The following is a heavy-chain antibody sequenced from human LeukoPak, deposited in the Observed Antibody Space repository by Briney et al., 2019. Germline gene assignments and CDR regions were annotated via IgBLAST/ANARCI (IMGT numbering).Heavy chain of an antibody. Sequence: ASVKVSCKASGYTFTGFYMHWVRQAPGQGLEWMGWINPNSGGTNYAHKFQGRVTMTRDTSISTAYMELSRLRSDDTAVYYCARDRPPQLVRPFDYWGQGTLVTVSS. V-gene: IGHV1-2*07. D-gene: IGHD6-13*01. J-gene: IGHJ4*02. CDR3: ARDRPPQLVRPFDY. CDR2: INPNSGGT. CDR1: GYTFTGFY.